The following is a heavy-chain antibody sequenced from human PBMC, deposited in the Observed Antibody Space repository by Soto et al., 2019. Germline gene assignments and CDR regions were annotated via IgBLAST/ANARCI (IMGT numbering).Heavy chain of an antibody. CDR3: TLGSWSAETCAI. D-gene: IGHD6-13*01. V-gene: IGHV1-69*02. J-gene: IGHJ3*02. Sequence: QVQLVQSGAEVKKPGSSVKVSCKASGGTFSTYTIIWVRQAPGQGLEWMGRIIPMLNITNTAQSFQDRVTIIAEKTASTAFLELSTRRSDDTTMYYCTLGSWSAETCAIWGRWTMVTVSS. CDR2: IIPMLNIT. CDR1: GGTFSTYT.